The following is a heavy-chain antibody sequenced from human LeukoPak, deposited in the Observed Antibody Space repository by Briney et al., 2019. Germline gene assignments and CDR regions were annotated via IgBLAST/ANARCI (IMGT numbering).Heavy chain of an antibody. CDR1: GFTFRSYS. J-gene: IGHJ6*02. CDR3: ARDMTGRDCSGGSCYGYGLDV. V-gene: IGHV3-21*01. CDR2: ITSSSSFI. D-gene: IGHD2-15*01. Sequence: GGSLRLSCAASGFTFRSYSMNWVCQAPGKGLEWVCSITSSSSFIYHAESVKGRFTISRDNAKNSLYLQMNSLRAEDTAVYYCARDMTGRDCSGGSCYGYGLDVWGQGTTVTVSS.